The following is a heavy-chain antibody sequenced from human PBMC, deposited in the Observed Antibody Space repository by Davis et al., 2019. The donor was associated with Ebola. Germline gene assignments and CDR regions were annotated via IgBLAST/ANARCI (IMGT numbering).Heavy chain of an antibody. CDR3: ARTRYGDYGYFDL. V-gene: IGHV1-18*04. Sequence: AASVKVSCKASGYSYTSYGISWVRQAPGQGLEWMGWMSSYNGNTNYDQKFQGRVTMTTDTTTSTAYMELRSLSSDDTAVYYCARTRYGDYGYFDLWGRGTLVTVSS. D-gene: IGHD4-17*01. CDR2: MSSYNGNT. J-gene: IGHJ2*01. CDR1: GYSYTSYG.